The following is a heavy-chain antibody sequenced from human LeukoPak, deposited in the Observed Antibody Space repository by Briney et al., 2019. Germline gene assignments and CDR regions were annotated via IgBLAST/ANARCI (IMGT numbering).Heavy chain of an antibody. V-gene: IGHV1-18*01. CDR3: ARDQDIVVVPAAYYYYYGMDV. CDR1: GYTFTSYG. Sequence: ASVKVSCKASGYTFTSYGISWVRQAPGQGLEWMGWISAYNGNTNYAQKLQGRVTMTTDTSTSTAYTELRSLRSDDTAVYYCARDQDIVVVPAAYYYYYGMDVWGQGTTVTVSS. D-gene: IGHD2-2*01. J-gene: IGHJ6*02. CDR2: ISAYNGNT.